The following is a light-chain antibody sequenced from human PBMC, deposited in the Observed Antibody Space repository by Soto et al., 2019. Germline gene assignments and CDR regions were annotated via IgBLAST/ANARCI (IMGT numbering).Light chain of an antibody. V-gene: IGKV3-20*01. CDR3: HQYGNSPLT. J-gene: IGKJ4*01. CDR1: QSVRSDY. Sequence: EIVLTQSPATLSLSPGDRATLSFRASQSVRSDYFAWYQQKPGQPPRVILFGVSTRATAIPDRFSGSGSGTDFTLTISRLEPDDFGLYYCHQYGNSPLTFGGRTKVDI. CDR2: GVS.